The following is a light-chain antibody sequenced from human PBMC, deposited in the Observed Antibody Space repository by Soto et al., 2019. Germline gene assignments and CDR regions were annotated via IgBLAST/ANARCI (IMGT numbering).Light chain of an antibody. Sequence: QSVLTQPPSASGSLGQSVTISCTGTRSDVGGYNYVSWYQQHPGKAPKLLLYEVTKRPSGVPDRFSGSKSGNTASLTVSDLQAEDEAEYYCSSTYARSNVFVFGTGTKVTAL. CDR1: RSDVGGYNY. V-gene: IGLV2-8*01. J-gene: IGLJ1*01. CDR2: EVT. CDR3: SSTYARSNVFV.